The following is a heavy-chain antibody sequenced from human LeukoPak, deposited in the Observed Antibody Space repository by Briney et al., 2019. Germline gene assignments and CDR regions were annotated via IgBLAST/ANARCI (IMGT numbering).Heavy chain of an antibody. V-gene: IGHV4-34*01. CDR3: ARVIQLWSKRVFVY. CDR2: INHSGST. Sequence: SETLSLTCAVYGGSFSGYYWSWIRQPPGKGLEWIGEINHSGSTNYNPSLKSRVTISVDTSKNQFSLKVSSVTAADTAVYYCARVIQLWSKRVFVYWGQGTLVTVSS. D-gene: IGHD5-18*01. CDR1: GGSFSGYY. J-gene: IGHJ4*02.